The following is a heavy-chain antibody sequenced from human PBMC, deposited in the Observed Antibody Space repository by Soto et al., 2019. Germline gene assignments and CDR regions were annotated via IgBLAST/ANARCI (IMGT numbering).Heavy chain of an antibody. J-gene: IGHJ4*02. D-gene: IGHD2-15*01. Sequence: SGGSLRLSCAASGFTFSNYAMHWVRQTPGKGLEWVAVISYDGSYKYYADSVKGRFTISRDNSKNTMSLQMSSLTAGDTAVYNCAKGGHCRGGSCSIFDYWGQGTQVTVSS. V-gene: IGHV3-30*18. CDR2: ISYDGSYK. CDR1: GFTFSNYA. CDR3: AKGGHCRGGSCSIFDY.